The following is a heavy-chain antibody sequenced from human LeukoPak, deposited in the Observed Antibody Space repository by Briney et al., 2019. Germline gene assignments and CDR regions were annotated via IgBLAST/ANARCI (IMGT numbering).Heavy chain of an antibody. CDR3: ARVYSANGYGSGYYDY. CDR1: GFTFRTYD. V-gene: IGHV3-21*01. CDR2: ITSTSNHI. Sequence: NPGGSLRLSCVASGFTFRTYDMNWVRQAPGKGLEWVSAITSTSNHINYADSVKGRFTISRDSANNSLYLQMNSLRAEDTAVYYCARVYSANGYGSGYYDYWGQGTLVTVSS. J-gene: IGHJ4*02. D-gene: IGHD1-26*01.